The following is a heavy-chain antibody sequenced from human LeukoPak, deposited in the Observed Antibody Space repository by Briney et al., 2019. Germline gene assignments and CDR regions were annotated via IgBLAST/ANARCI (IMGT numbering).Heavy chain of an antibody. V-gene: IGHV1-69*02. Sequence: GASVKVSCKASGGTFSSISFRWVRQAPGQGLEWMGRIIPLLGVTKYAQTFQDRVTISADKSTSTAYMELSSLRSEDTAVYYCASDDLDSLSQLLGQWGQGTLVTVSS. CDR3: ASDDLDSLSQLLGQ. CDR1: GGTFSSIS. D-gene: IGHD4-23*01. J-gene: IGHJ4*02. CDR2: IIPLLGVT.